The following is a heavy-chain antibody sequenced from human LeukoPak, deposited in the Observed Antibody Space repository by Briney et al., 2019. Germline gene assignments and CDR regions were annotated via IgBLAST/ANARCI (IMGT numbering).Heavy chain of an antibody. D-gene: IGHD6-19*01. V-gene: IGHV3-7*01. CDR1: GFIYNSYW. Sequence: GGSLRLSCPASGFIYNSYWMSWVRQAPGKGLEWVANIKQDGSDKYYVESVKGRFTISRDNAKNSLYLQMSSLRGEDMAVYYCARVPGSSGWYYFDYWGQGTLVTVSS. J-gene: IGHJ4*02. CDR3: ARVPGSSGWYYFDY. CDR2: IKQDGSDK.